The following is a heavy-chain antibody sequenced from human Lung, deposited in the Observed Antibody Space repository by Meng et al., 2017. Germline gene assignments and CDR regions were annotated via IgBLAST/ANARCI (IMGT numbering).Heavy chain of an antibody. D-gene: IGHD1-14*01. CDR2: LIAVFDKT. J-gene: IGHJ4*02. Sequence: QVQLLQSGAVVKKPGSSVKVACKTSGGSFSTHTFSWVRQAPGQGLEWMGGLIAVFDKTKAAPRFQDRVTFTADESTSTAYMELSSLTFDDTAVYFCARGRRNEPLFDYWGQGTLVTVSS. CDR3: ARGRRNEPLFDY. CDR1: GGSFSTHT. V-gene: IGHV1-69*13.